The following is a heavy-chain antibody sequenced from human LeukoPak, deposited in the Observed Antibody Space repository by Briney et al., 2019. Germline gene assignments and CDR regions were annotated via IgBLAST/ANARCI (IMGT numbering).Heavy chain of an antibody. D-gene: IGHD4-23*01. Sequence: SETLSLTCTVSGVSISDYYWSWIRQPPGKGLEWIAYSGSTNYNPSLKSRVTISVDTSKNQFSLKLRSVTAADTAVYYCAGDGGNGAFDYWGQGTLVTVSS. V-gene: IGHV4-59*01. CDR3: AGDGGNGAFDY. CDR1: GVSISDYY. J-gene: IGHJ4*02. CDR2: SGST.